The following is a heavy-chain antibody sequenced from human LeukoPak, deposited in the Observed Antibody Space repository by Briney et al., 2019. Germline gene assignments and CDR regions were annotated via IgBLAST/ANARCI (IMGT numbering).Heavy chain of an antibody. Sequence: SETLSLTCTVSGGSISGYYWSWIRQPPGKGVEWIGHIYSSGSTNYKPSLKSRVTISVETSKNKCSLKLTSVTAADTAVYYCARGGPTIAARRTFDYWGQGTLVTVSS. J-gene: IGHJ4*02. CDR1: GGSISGYY. CDR2: IYSSGST. V-gene: IGHV4-59*01. D-gene: IGHD6-6*01. CDR3: ARGGPTIAARRTFDY.